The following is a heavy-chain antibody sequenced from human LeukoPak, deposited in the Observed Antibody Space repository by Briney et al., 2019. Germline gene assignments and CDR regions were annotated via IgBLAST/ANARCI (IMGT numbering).Heavy chain of an antibody. CDR2: IAPSVDTT. D-gene: IGHD2-8*02. CDR3: VREESGGYFDY. V-gene: IGHV1-46*01. Sequence: ASVKVSCKASGYTFTGYYMHWVRQAPGQGLEWVGRIAPSVDTTNYAQKFRGRVTMTRDTSTSTVYMELSSLRPDDTAIYYCVREESGGYFDYWGQGTLVTVSS. CDR1: GYTFTGYY. J-gene: IGHJ4*02.